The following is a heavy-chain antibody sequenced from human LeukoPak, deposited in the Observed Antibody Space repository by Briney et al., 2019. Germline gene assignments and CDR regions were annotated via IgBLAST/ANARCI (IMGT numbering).Heavy chain of an antibody. D-gene: IGHD3-22*01. CDR1: GFTFSSYG. V-gene: IGHV3-30*18. Sequence: GRSLRPSCVASGFTFSSYGMHWVRQAPGKGLEWVAVISYDGSHKYYADSVKGRFTISRDNSKNTLYLQMNGLRAEDTAVYSCAKDHRDYDSSGSFDYWGQGTLVTVSS. CDR3: AKDHRDYDSSGSFDY. J-gene: IGHJ4*02. CDR2: ISYDGSHK.